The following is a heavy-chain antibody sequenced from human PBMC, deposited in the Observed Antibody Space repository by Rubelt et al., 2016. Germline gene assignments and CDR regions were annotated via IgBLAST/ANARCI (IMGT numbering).Heavy chain of an antibody. CDR1: GSTFSSYA. J-gene: IGHJ6*02. CDR3: ARGRVAAAASGGMDV. CDR2: ISAYNGNT. D-gene: IGHD6-13*01. Sequence: QVQLVQSGAEVKKPGSSVKVSCTASGSTFSSYAISWVRQAPGQGLEWMGWISAYNGNTNYAQKFQGRVTINRDKSASTAYMELSSLRSEDTAVYYCARGRVAAAASGGMDVRGQGTTVTVSS. V-gene: IGHV1-69*04.